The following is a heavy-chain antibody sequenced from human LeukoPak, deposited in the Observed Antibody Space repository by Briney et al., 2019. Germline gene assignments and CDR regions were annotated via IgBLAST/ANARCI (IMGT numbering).Heavy chain of an antibody. J-gene: IGHJ4*02. CDR1: GFTFSSYW. V-gene: IGHV3-7*01. D-gene: IGHD6-13*01. CDR2: IKQDGSEK. CDR3: ARGETSLYSSSWYY. Sequence: PGGSLRLSCAASGFTFSSYWMNWVRQAPGKGLEWVANIKQDGSEKFYVDSVKGRFTISRDNAKNSLYLQMNSLRAEDTAVYYCARGETSLYSSSWYYWGQGTLVTVSS.